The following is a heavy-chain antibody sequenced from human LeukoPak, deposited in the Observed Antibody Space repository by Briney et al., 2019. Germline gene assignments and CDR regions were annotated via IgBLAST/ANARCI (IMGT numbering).Heavy chain of an antibody. J-gene: IGHJ6*02. CDR3: ARVVPYRGYRPYYGMDV. D-gene: IGHD6-13*01. CDR1: GGYISSYY. Sequence: SETLSLTCTVSGGYISSYYLNWIRQPPGKGLEWIGYIYYSGSTNYNPSLKSRVTISVDTSKNQFSLKLSSVTAADTAVYYCARVVPYRGYRPYYGMDVWGQGTTVTVSS. CDR2: IYYSGST. V-gene: IGHV4-59*01.